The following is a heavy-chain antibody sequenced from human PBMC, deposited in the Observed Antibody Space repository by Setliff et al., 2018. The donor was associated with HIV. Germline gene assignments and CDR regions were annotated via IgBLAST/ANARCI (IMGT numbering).Heavy chain of an antibody. Sequence: TLSLPCGVSGYSMSSGYYWGWIRQPPGKGLEWIGNVYHTGSTYYNPSLKSRVTISVDTSKNQLSLKLSSVIAADTAVYYCARHAAGPDGPFDYWGQGTLVTVSS. CDR3: ARHAAGPDGPFDY. CDR1: GYSMSSGYY. J-gene: IGHJ4*02. CDR2: VYHTGST. D-gene: IGHD2-2*01. V-gene: IGHV4-38-2*01.